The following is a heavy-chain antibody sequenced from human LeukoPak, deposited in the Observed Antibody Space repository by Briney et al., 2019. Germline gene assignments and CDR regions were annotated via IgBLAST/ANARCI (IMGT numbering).Heavy chain of an antibody. Sequence: PGGSLRLSCAASGFTFDIYGMHWVRQAPGKGLEWVALISYDGRNKYYADSVKGRFTISRDNSRNTLYLQLNGLRAEDTAVYYCAKDRLDTASIISLYYFNFCGQGTLVSVSS. CDR2: ISYDGRNK. D-gene: IGHD5-24*01. V-gene: IGHV3-30*18. J-gene: IGHJ4*02. CDR3: AKDRLDTASIISLYYFNF. CDR1: GFTFDIYG.